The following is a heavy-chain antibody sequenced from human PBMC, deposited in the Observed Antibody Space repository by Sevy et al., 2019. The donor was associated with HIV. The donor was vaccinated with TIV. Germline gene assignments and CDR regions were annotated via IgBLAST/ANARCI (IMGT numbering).Heavy chain of an antibody. Sequence: ASVKVSCKVSGYTLTELSMHWVRQAPGKGLEWMGGIIPIFGTANYAQKFQGRVTITADESTSSAYMELSSLRSEDTAVYYWERTGCPDYDFWSGCSSGGTIYYGMDVWGQGTTVTVSS. J-gene: IGHJ6*02. V-gene: IGHV1-69*13. D-gene: IGHD3-3*01. CDR3: ERTGCPDYDFWSGCSSGGTIYYGMDV. CDR2: IIPIFGTA. CDR1: GYTLTELS.